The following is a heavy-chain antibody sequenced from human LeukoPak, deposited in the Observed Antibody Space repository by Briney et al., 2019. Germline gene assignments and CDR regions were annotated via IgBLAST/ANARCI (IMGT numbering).Heavy chain of an antibody. CDR1: GYTFTGYY. CDR3: ARDRVTGTDFDY. D-gene: IGHD1-20*01. CDR2: INPNSGGT. Sequence: ASVKVSCKASGYTFTGYYMHWVRQAPGQGLEWMGWINPNSGGTNYAQKFQGRVTRTRDTSISTAYMELSRLRSDDTAVYYCARDRVTGTDFDYWGQGTLVTVSS. V-gene: IGHV1-2*02. J-gene: IGHJ4*02.